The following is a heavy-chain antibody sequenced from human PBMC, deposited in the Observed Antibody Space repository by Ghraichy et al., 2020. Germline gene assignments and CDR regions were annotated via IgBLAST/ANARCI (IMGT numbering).Heavy chain of an antibody. J-gene: IGHJ6*02. Sequence: SETLSLTCTVSGGSISSSSYYWGWIRQPPGKGLEWIGSIYYSGSTYYNPSLKSRVTISVDTSKNQFSLKLSSVTAADTAVYYCAIGGGYDSPYGMDVWGQGTTVTVSS. D-gene: IGHD5-12*01. CDR2: IYYSGST. V-gene: IGHV4-39*01. CDR3: AIGGGYDSPYGMDV. CDR1: GGSISSSSYY.